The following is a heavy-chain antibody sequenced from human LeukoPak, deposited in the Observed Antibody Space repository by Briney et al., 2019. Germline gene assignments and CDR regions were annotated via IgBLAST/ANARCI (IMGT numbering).Heavy chain of an antibody. CDR3: VRGTYYYDSSPYTFDY. D-gene: IGHD3-22*01. J-gene: IGHJ4*02. Sequence: GGSLRLSCAASAFIFSDYYMSWIRQAPGKGLEWISYISNSASTIYYADSVKGRFTISRDNAKNSLYLQMNSLRAEDTAVYYCVRGTYYYDSSPYTFDYWGQGTLVTVSS. CDR1: AFIFSDYY. CDR2: ISNSASTI. V-gene: IGHV3-11*01.